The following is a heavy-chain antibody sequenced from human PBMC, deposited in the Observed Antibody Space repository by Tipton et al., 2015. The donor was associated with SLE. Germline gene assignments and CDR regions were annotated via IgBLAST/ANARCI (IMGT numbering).Heavy chain of an antibody. V-gene: IGHV1-18*01. J-gene: IGHJ4*02. Sequence: QLVQSGGEVKKPGASVKVSCTASGYSFACYGIAWVRRAPGQGLEWMGWISTFSVNPNYAQKFQDRLIMTTDTSTSTAYQELRSLRPDDSAPYYCARDPHELWNGYWWDLWGQGTPVTVSS. CDR1: GYSFACYG. D-gene: IGHD3-3*01. CDR3: ARDPHELWNGYWWDL. CDR2: ISTFSVNP.